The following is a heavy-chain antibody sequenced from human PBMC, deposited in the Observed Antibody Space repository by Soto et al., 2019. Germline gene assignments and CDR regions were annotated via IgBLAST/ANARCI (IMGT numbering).Heavy chain of an antibody. CDR3: SRGRDAYKMGNY. D-gene: IGHD3-16*01. Sequence: QVQLQQWGAGLLKPSEALSLTCAVYGGSFSGYYWRCIRQPPGKGLEWLGDIDHSGSINYNPSLKSRATISVDTSKNQFSLKLNSVTAADTAVYYCSRGRDAYKMGNYWGQGTLVTVSS. CDR2: IDHSGSI. V-gene: IGHV4-34*02. CDR1: GGSFSGYY. J-gene: IGHJ4*02.